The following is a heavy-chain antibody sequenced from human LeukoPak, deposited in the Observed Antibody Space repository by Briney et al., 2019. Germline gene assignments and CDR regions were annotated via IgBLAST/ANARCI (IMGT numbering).Heavy chain of an antibody. D-gene: IGHD3-10*01. CDR2: IDPSDSYT. V-gene: IGHV5-10-1*01. CDR1: GYSFTNYW. Sequence: HGESLKISCKGPGYSFTNYWISWVRQMPGKGLEWMGRIDPSDSYTNYSPSFQGHVTISADKSISTAYLQWNSLEASDTAMYYRARQLADLGSGSFDHWGQGTLVTVSS. CDR3: ARQLADLGSGSFDH. J-gene: IGHJ4*02.